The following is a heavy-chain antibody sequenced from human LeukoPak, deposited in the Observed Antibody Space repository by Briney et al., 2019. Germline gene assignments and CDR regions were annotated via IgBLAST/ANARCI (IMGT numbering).Heavy chain of an antibody. D-gene: IGHD5-12*01. Sequence: SETLSLTCTVSGGSISSYYWSWIRQAPGKGLEWIGYIYSSGTTKYNPSLKSRVTMSVGTSTYQFSLKLSSVTAADTAVYSCARREAYSGYLTFDIWGQGTMVTVSS. CDR3: ARREAYSGYLTFDI. CDR2: IYSSGTT. J-gene: IGHJ3*02. CDR1: GGSISSYY. V-gene: IGHV4-59*08.